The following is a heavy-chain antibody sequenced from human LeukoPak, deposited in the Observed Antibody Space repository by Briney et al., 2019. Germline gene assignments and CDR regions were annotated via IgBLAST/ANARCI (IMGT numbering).Heavy chain of an antibody. D-gene: IGHD6-19*01. Sequence: GGSLRLSCAASGFTFSSYEMNWVRQAPGKGLEWVSYISSSGGAIYYADSVKGRFTISRDNAKNSLYLQMNSLRAEGTAVYYCARDGGIAVALDYWGQGTLVTVSS. CDR2: ISSSGGAI. V-gene: IGHV3-48*03. J-gene: IGHJ4*02. CDR1: GFTFSSYE. CDR3: ARDGGIAVALDY.